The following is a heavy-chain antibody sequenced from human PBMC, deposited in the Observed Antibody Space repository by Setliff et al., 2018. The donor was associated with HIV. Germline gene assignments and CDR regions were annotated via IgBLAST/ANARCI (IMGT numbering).Heavy chain of an antibody. CDR3: ARERITMIRGVNGDY. V-gene: IGHV1-69*06. CDR1: GGTFSSYA. D-gene: IGHD3-10*01. Sequence: SVKVSCKASGGTFSSYAIHWVRQAPGQGLEWMGRIIPIFGTTNYAQRFQGRVTITADKSTSTAYMELSSLRSEDTAVYFCARERITMIRGVNGDYWGQGTLVTVSS. J-gene: IGHJ4*02. CDR2: IIPIFGTT.